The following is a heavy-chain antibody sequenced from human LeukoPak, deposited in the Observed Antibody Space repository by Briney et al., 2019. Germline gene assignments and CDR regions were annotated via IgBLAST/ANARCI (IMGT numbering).Heavy chain of an antibody. CDR1: GYTFTGYY. CDR3: ARDRPSYRSSGSGGY. V-gene: IGHV1-2*06. Sequence: ASVKVSCKASGYTFTGYYMHWVRQAPGQGLEWMGRINPNSGGTNYAQKFQGRVTMTRDTSISTAYMELSRLISDDTAVYYCARDRPSYRSSGSGGYWGQGTLVTVSS. D-gene: IGHD6-19*01. J-gene: IGHJ4*02. CDR2: INPNSGGT.